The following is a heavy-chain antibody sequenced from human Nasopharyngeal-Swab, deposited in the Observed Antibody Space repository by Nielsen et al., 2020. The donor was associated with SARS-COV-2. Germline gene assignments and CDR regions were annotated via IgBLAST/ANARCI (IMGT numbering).Heavy chain of an antibody. V-gene: IGHV4-39*01. Sequence: RQAPGKGLEWIGSIYYSGSTYYNPSLKSRVTISVDTSKNQFSLKLSSATAADTAVYYCARHGLSGITIFGVVIPKNWFDPWGPGTLVTVPS. D-gene: IGHD3-3*01. J-gene: IGHJ5*02. CDR3: ARHGLSGITIFGVVIPKNWFDP. CDR2: IYYSGST.